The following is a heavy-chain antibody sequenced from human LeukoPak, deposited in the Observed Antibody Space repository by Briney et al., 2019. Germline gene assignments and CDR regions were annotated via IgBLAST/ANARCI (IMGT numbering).Heavy chain of an antibody. V-gene: IGHV1-18*01. D-gene: IGHD3-10*01. CDR1: GYTFTSYG. J-gene: IGHJ3*02. CDR3: AVWFGELFGAFVI. CDR2: ISAYNGNT. Sequence: GASVKVSCKASGYTFTSYGISWVRQAPGQGLEWMGWISAYNGNTNYAQKLQGRVTMTTDTSTNTPYMELRSLRADDTAVYYCAVWFGELFGAFVIWVQGAMVTVSS.